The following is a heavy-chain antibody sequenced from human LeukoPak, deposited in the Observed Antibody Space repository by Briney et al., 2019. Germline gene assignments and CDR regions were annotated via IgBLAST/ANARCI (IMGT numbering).Heavy chain of an antibody. CDR1: GGSISSRSYY. J-gene: IGHJ4*02. V-gene: IGHV4-39*07. D-gene: IGHD3-10*01. CDR2: IYYSGST. CDR3: ARDIGSGNYYIPLCFDY. Sequence: SETLSLTCTVSGGSISSRSYYWGWIRQPPGKGLEWIGSIYYSGSTYYNPSLKSRVTISVDTSKAQFSLKLSSVTAADTAVYYCARDIGSGNYYIPLCFDYWGQGTLVTVSS.